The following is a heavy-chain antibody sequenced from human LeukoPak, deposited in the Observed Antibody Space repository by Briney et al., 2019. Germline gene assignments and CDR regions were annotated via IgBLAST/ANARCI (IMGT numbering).Heavy chain of an antibody. V-gene: IGHV4-34*01. CDR3: ARFVTYYYDSSGNFRGVLFFDP. CDR1: GGYFSGYY. D-gene: IGHD3-22*01. CDR2: INHSGST. J-gene: IGHJ5*02. Sequence: PSETLSLTCAVYGGYFSGYYWSWIRQPPGKGLEWIGEINHSGSTNYNPSLKSRVTISVDTSKNQISLKLSSVTAADTAVYYCARFVTYYYDSSGNFRGVLFFDPWGQGTLVTVSS.